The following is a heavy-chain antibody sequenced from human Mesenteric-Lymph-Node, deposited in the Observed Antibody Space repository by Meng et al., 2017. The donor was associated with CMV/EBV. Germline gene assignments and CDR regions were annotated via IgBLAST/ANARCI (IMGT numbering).Heavy chain of an antibody. V-gene: IGHV3-21*01. CDR1: GLTFTSYT. CDR2: ITSSGSFV. D-gene: IGHD2-21*01. CDR3: ARDVGMVIARD. Sequence: GGSLRLSCAASGLTFTSYTMHWVRQAPEKGLEWVSSITSSGSFVYYADSVKGRFTISRDNAKNSLYLQMNSLRADDTAVYYCARDVGMVIARDWGQGTPVTVSS. J-gene: IGHJ4*02.